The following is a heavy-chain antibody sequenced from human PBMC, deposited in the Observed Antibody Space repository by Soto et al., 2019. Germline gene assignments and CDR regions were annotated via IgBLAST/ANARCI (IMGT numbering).Heavy chain of an antibody. V-gene: IGHV4-61*01. D-gene: IGHD3-16*01. Sequence: QVQLQESGPGLVKPSETLSLTCTVSGGSITSGPYYWSWIRQPPGKGLECIGNIYYTGRTNYNPSLKSRLAMSVDTSKNQFSLRLNSVTAADTAVYYCARDLGGPSDFWGQGTLVTVSS. CDR2: IYYTGRT. CDR1: GGSITSGPYY. J-gene: IGHJ4*02. CDR3: ARDLGGPSDF.